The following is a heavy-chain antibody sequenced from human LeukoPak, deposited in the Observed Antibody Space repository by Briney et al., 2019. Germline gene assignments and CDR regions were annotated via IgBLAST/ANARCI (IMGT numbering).Heavy chain of an antibody. CDR3: ARGPRGDGYNGY. CDR1: GFTVSSNY. Sequence: GGSLRLSCAASGFTVSSNYMSWVRQAPGKGLEWVSVIYSDGSTYYADSVKGRFTISRDSSKNTLYLQMNSLRAEDTAVYYCARGPRGDGYNGYWGQGTLVTVSS. J-gene: IGHJ4*02. D-gene: IGHD5-24*01. CDR2: IYSDGST. V-gene: IGHV3-53*01.